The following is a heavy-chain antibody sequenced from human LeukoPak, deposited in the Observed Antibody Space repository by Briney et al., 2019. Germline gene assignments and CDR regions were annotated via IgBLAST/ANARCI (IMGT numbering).Heavy chain of an antibody. V-gene: IGHV3-21*01. Sequence: GGPLTLFCAASRFTFSRYSMIWLPQAPGKALEGVSSISSSSSYIYYADSVKGRFTISRDNAKNSLYLQMNSLRAEDTAVYYCARAGYSGYGDYWGQGTLVTVSS. CDR1: RFTFSRYS. D-gene: IGHD5-12*01. J-gene: IGHJ4*02. CDR2: ISSSSSYI. CDR3: ARAGYSGYGDY.